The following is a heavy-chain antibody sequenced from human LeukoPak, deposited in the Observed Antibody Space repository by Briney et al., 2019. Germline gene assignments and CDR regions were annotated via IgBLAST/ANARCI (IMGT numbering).Heavy chain of an antibody. J-gene: IGHJ4*02. CDR3: AKGPDSGYSSRFCDC. V-gene: IGHV3-23*01. D-gene: IGHD6-13*01. Sequence: GGSLRLSCVASGFTFSTHAMSWVRLAPGKGLEWVSAIGGSDGSTYYADSVKGRFTISRDNSKDTLYLQMNSLRAEDTAVYYCAKGPDSGYSSRFCDCWGQGTLVTVSS. CDR1: GFTFSTHA. CDR2: IGGSDGST.